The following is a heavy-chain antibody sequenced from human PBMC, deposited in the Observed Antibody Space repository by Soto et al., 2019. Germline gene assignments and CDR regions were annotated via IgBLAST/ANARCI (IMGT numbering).Heavy chain of an antibody. D-gene: IGHD1-20*01. CDR3: ARDQGITGTNYGMDV. CDR1: GYTFTSYA. V-gene: IGHV1-3*01. CDR2: INAGNGNT. J-gene: IGHJ6*02. Sequence: QVQLVQSGAEVKKPGASVKVSCKASGYTFTSYAMHWVRQAPGQRLEWMGWINAGNGNTKYSQKFQGRVTITRDTSASTAYMELSGLRSEDTAVYYCARDQGITGTNYGMDVWGQGTTVTVSS.